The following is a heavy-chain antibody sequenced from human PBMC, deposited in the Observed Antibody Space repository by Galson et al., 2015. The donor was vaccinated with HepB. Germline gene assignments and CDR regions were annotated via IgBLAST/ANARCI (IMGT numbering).Heavy chain of an antibody. CDR2: ISGSGGST. D-gene: IGHD6-19*01. J-gene: IGHJ6*03. V-gene: IGHV3-23*01. CDR1: GFTFSSYA. Sequence: SLRLSCAAYGFTFSSYAMSWVRQAPGKGLEWVSAISGSGGSTDYADSVKGRFTISRDNSKNTLYLQMNILRAEDTAVYYCAKDEAVVAVAGDYYYMDVWGKGTTVTVSS. CDR3: AKDEAVVAVAGDYYYMDV.